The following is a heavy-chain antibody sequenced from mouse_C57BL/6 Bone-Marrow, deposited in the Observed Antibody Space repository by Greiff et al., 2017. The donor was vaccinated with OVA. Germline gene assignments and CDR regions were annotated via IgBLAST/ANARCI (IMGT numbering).Heavy chain of an antibody. CDR1: GFTFSRYA. Sequence: EVQRVESGEGLVKPGGSLKLSCAASGFTFSRYAMSWVRQTPEKRLEWVASISSGGDYIDYADTVKGRFTISRDNARNTLYLQMSSLKSEDTAMYYCTRDRRPSYAMDYWGQGTSVTVSS. CDR2: ISSGGDYI. V-gene: IGHV5-9-1*02. J-gene: IGHJ4*01. CDR3: TRDRRPSYAMDY. D-gene: IGHD2-14*01.